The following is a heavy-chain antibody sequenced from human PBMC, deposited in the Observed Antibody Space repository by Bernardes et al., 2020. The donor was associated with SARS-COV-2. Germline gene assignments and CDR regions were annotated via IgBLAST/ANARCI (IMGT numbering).Heavy chain of an antibody. CDR1: GFTFSSYE. CDR2: ISSNNNAR. J-gene: IGHJ3*02. CDR3: VRDRWFRESRGLDI. V-gene: IGHV3-48*03. D-gene: IGHD3-10*01. Sequence: GGSLRLSRAASGFTFSSYEMNWVRQAPGKGLEWVSYISSNNNARNYADSVKGRFTISRDNAKNSLYLQIDSLRAEDTAVYYCVRDRWFRESRGLDIWGQGTMVTVSS.